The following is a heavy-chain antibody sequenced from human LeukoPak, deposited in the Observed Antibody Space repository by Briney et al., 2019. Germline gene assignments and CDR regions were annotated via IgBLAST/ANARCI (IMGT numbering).Heavy chain of an antibody. V-gene: IGHV5-10-1*01. CDR1: GYSFTSYW. Sequence: GESLRISCKGSGYSFTSYWISWVRQMPGKGLEWMGRIDPSDSYTNYSPSFQGHVTISADKSISTAYLQWSSLKASDTAMYYCARLGNYDSSGYCLNNDYWGQGTLVTVSS. D-gene: IGHD3-22*01. J-gene: IGHJ4*02. CDR3: ARLGNYDSSGYCLNNDY. CDR2: IDPSDSYT.